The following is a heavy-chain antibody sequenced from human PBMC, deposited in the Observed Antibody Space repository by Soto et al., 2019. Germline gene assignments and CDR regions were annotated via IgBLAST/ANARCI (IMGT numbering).Heavy chain of an antibody. CDR1: GDSTSSGNHY. D-gene: IGHD1-1*01. V-gene: IGHV4-30-4*01. Sequence: KPSETLSLTCTVSGDSTSSGNHYWSWIRQPPGKGLEWIGYIFYSGTAYYNPSLKSRLTISVGTSKNQFSLKLSSVTAADTAVYYCASTEDGTAYFGPWGQGSLVTGSS. CDR3: ASTEDGTAYFGP. J-gene: IGHJ5*02. CDR2: IFYSGTA.